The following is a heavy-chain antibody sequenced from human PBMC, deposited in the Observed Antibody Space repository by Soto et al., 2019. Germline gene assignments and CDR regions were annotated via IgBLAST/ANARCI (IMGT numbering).Heavy chain of an antibody. V-gene: IGHV3-21*01. Sequence: EVQLVESGGGLVKPGGSLRLSCAASGFSFSNYGMNWVRQAPGKGLEWVSSISSSSSYISYADSVKGRFTISRDNAKNSVYLRMNSLRAADTAVYCCARSDCTSTSCYVVWFDPWGQGTLVTVSS. D-gene: IGHD2-2*01. CDR3: ARSDCTSTSCYVVWFDP. CDR1: GFSFSNYG. CDR2: ISSSSSYI. J-gene: IGHJ5*02.